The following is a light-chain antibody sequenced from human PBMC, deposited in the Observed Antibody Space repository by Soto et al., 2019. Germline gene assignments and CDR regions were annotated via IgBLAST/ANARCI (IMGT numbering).Light chain of an antibody. CDR2: SAS. CDR3: QQANTFPYT. V-gene: IGKV1-12*01. CDR1: QDISSW. Sequence: DIPMTQSPSSVSASVGDRVTITCRASQDISSWLAWYQQKPGKAPNLLIFSASSLESGVPSRFSGSGSGTEFTLTVSSLQPEDFATYYCQQANTFPYTFGQGTKREIK. J-gene: IGKJ2*01.